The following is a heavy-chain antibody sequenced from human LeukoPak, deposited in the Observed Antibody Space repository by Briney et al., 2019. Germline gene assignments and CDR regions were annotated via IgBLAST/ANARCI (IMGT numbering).Heavy chain of an antibody. Sequence: TGGSLRLSCAASGFTFSSHAMSWVRQAPGNGLEWVSAISGSGGSTYYADSVKGRFTISRDNSKNTLYLQMNSLRAEDTAVYYCARRAGAYSHPYDYWGQGTLVTVSS. CDR3: ARRAGAYSHPYDY. V-gene: IGHV3-23*01. D-gene: IGHD4/OR15-4a*01. J-gene: IGHJ4*02. CDR1: GFTFSSHA. CDR2: ISGSGGST.